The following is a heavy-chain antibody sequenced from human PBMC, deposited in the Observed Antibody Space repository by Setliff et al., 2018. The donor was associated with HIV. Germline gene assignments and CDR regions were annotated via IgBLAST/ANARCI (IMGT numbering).Heavy chain of an antibody. Sequence: ASVKVSCKASGYTFTNYDVNWLRQATGQGLEWMGWMTPNSGNTGSAQKFQGRVSMTRNISISTAYMELRSLTSEDTAVYFCARGLGALEWEKRDGDAFDIWGQGTMLTVSS. D-gene: IGHD3-3*01. V-gene: IGHV1-8*02. J-gene: IGHJ3*02. CDR2: MTPNSGNT. CDR3: ARGLGALEWEKRDGDAFDI. CDR1: GYTFTNYD.